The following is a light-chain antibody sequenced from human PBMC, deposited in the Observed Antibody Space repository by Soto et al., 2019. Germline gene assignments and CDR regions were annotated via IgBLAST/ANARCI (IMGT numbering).Light chain of an antibody. CDR1: SSDVGGYDY. CDR2: EVT. Sequence: QSALTQPPSASGSPGQSVTISCTGTSSDVGGYDYVSWYQQHPGKAPKLMIYEVTIRPSGVSDRFSGSKSGNTASLAISRLQSEDEAHYYCAVWDDGLDAWMFGGGTKLTVL. V-gene: IGLV2-8*01. J-gene: IGLJ3*02. CDR3: AVWDDGLDAWM.